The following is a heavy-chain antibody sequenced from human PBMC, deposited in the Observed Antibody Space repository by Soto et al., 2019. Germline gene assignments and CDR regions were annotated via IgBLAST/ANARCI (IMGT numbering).Heavy chain of an antibody. CDR3: ARDRDTSGWDFDY. CDR2: VYHNRGA. V-gene: IGHV4-38-2*02. J-gene: IGHJ4*02. Sequence: SETLSLTCAVSGYSISSGYYWGWIRQPPGKGLEWIGTVYHNRGAYYNPSLKSRVTISVDTSKNQFSLRLTSVTAADSAVYFCARDRDTSGWDFDYWGQGTLVTVPQ. D-gene: IGHD6-19*01. CDR1: GYSISSGYY.